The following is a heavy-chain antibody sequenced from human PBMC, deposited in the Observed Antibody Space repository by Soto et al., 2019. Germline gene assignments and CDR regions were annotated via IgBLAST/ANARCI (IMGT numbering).Heavy chain of an antibody. V-gene: IGHV1-69*02. J-gene: IGHJ4*02. CDR3: ARAHTTRGDYFDY. CDR2: IIPILGIA. D-gene: IGHD3-10*01. Sequence: QVQLVQSGAEVKKPGSSVKVSCKASGGTFSSYTISWVRQAPGQGLEWMGRIIPILGIANYAQKFQGRVTITADKTTSTAYMELSSLRSEDTAVYYCARAHTTRGDYFDYWGQGTLVTVSS. CDR1: GGTFSSYT.